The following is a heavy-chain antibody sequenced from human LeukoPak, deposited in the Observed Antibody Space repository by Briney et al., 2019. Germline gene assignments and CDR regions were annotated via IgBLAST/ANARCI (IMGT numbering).Heavy chain of an antibody. Sequence: GGSLRLSCAASGFTFSTYAMSWVRQAPGKGLEWVSSISSSSSYIYYADSVKGRFTISRDNAKNSLYLQMNSLRAEDTAVYYCARDSLPGYSSSWYYYYGMDAWGQGTTVTVSS. D-gene: IGHD6-13*01. CDR1: GFTFSTYA. V-gene: IGHV3-21*01. CDR3: ARDSLPGYSSSWYYYYGMDA. CDR2: ISSSSSYI. J-gene: IGHJ6*02.